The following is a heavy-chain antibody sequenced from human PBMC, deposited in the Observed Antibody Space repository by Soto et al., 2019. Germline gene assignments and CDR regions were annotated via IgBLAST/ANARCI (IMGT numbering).Heavy chain of an antibody. CDR1: GGSISPDY. Sequence: SPTRYLTLPVSGGSISPDYWSWIRHTPGKGLDWIAYIYYSGSTNYNPSLKSRVTISVDTSKNQCSLKLSSVTAADTAVYYCARASYFSDSFGYFLDSWGEGTPVTV. D-gene: IGHD3-22*01. CDR3: ARASYFSDSFGYFLDS. V-gene: IGHV4-59*07. CDR2: IYYSGST. J-gene: IGHJ4*02.